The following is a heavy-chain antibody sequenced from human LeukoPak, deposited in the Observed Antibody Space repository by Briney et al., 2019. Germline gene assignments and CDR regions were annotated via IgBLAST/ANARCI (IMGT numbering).Heavy chain of an antibody. Sequence: PSETLSLTCAVYGGSFSGYYWSWIRQPPGKGLEWIGEINHSGSTNYNPSLKSRVTISVDTSKNQFSLKPSSVTAADTAVYYCARGRGGGLRAFDIWGQGTMVTVSS. V-gene: IGHV4-34*01. CDR3: ARGRGGGLRAFDI. CDR2: INHSGST. D-gene: IGHD3-16*01. CDR1: GGSFSGYY. J-gene: IGHJ3*02.